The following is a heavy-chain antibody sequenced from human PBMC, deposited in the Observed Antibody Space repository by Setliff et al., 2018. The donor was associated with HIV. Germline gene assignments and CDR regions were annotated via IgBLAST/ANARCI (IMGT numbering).Heavy chain of an antibody. J-gene: IGHJ4*02. CDR3: ASESYSDSRGYYLGAY. Sequence: ASVKVSCKASGYTFSYYYIHWVQQAPGKGLEWMGRVDPHDGETLYAGKFQGRVTINADTSTDTAYMELSSLRSEDTAVYYCASESYSDSRGYYLGAYWGQGTLVTVSS. D-gene: IGHD3-22*01. CDR2: VDPHDGET. V-gene: IGHV1-69-2*01. CDR1: GYTFSYYY.